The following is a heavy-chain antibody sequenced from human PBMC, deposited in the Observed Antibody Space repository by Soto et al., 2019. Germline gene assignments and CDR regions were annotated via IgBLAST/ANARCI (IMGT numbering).Heavy chain of an antibody. CDR3: ERGKRADSSGAIDY. CDR1: GGSISNSGYY. V-gene: IGHV4-39*01. J-gene: IGHJ4*02. D-gene: IGHD6-19*01. CDR2: IYHSGST. Sequence: SETLSLTCTVSGGSISNSGYYWRRIRQPPGKGLEWIGSIYHSGSTYYSPSLKSRVTISVDTSRNQFSLNVSSVTAADTAVYYCERGKRADSSGAIDYWGQGALVTVS.